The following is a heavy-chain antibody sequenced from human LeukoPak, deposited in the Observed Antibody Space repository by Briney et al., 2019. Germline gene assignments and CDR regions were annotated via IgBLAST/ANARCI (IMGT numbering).Heavy chain of an antibody. D-gene: IGHD2-15*01. Sequence: SETLSLTCTVSGDSISTFYWSWIRQPAGKGLEWIGRIHPSGVTHYNPSLESRVPMSADTSKNQFSLKLSSVTAADTAVYYCARNIEGGSKDWFDPWGQGTLVTVSS. CDR2: IHPSGVT. J-gene: IGHJ5*02. CDR3: ARNIEGGSKDWFDP. CDR1: GDSISTFY. V-gene: IGHV4-4*07.